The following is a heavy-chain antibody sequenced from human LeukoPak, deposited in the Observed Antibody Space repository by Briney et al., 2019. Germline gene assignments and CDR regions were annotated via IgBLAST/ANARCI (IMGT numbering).Heavy chain of an antibody. Sequence: PGGSLRPSCAASGFTFSDYYMSWIRQAPGKGLEWASYISSSGSTIYYADSVKGRFTISRDNAKNSLYLQMNSLRAEDTAVYYCARDRYSGYDDYWGQGTLVTVSS. CDR2: ISSSGSTI. CDR1: GFTFSDYY. V-gene: IGHV3-11*01. J-gene: IGHJ4*02. D-gene: IGHD5-12*01. CDR3: ARDRYSGYDDY.